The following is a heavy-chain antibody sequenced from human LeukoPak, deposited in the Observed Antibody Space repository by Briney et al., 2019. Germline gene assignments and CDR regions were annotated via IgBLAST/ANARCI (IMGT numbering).Heavy chain of an antibody. Sequence: SETLSLTCTVSGGSISSYYWRWIRQPAGKGLEWIGRIYTSGSTNYNPSLKSRVTMSVDTSKNQFSPKLSSVTAADTAVYYCARGGNFDWLLPFDYWGQGTLVTVSS. CDR1: GGSISSYY. J-gene: IGHJ4*02. CDR3: ARGGNFDWLLPFDY. V-gene: IGHV4-4*07. D-gene: IGHD3-9*01. CDR2: IYTSGST.